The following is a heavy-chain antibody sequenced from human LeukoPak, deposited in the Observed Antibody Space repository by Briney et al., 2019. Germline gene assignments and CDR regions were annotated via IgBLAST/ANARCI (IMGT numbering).Heavy chain of an antibody. D-gene: IGHD3-22*01. CDR2: ISGSGGST. CDR3: AKDFVGFDYYDSSGYLFLPAY. CDR1: GFTFRIYA. V-gene: IGHV3-23*01. J-gene: IGHJ4*02. Sequence: QPGGSLTLSCAASGFTFRIYAMSWARQAPGKGLEWVSDISGSGGSTYYADSVKGWLTLSRDNSKKTLYLQMNRLSDEDTAVYYCAKDFVGFDYYDSSGYLFLPAYWGQGTLVTVCS.